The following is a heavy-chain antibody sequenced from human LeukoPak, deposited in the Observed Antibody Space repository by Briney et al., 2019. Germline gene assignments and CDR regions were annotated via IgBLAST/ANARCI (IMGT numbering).Heavy chain of an antibody. CDR2: ISYDGSNK. V-gene: IGHV3-30-3*01. CDR1: GFTFSSYA. D-gene: IGHD3-22*01. CDR3: AREGYYDSSSDY. J-gene: IGHJ4*02. Sequence: GGSLRLSCAASGFTFSSYAMHWVRQAPGKGLEWVAVISYDGSNKYYADSVKGRFTISRDNSKNTLYLQMNSLRAEDTAVYYCAREGYYDSSSDYWGQGTLVTVS.